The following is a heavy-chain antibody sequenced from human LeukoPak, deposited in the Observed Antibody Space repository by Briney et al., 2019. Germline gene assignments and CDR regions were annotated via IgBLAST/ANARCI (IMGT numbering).Heavy chain of an antibody. CDR1: GFTFGDYA. D-gene: IGHD3-10*01. CDR3: TRDCRSITMVRGVNYMDV. V-gene: IGHV3-49*04. Sequence: GGSLRLSCTASGFTFGDYAMSWVRQAPGKGLEGVGFIRSKAYGGTTEYAASVKGRFTISRDDSKSIAYLQMNSLKTEDTAVYYCTRDCRSITMVRGVNYMDVWGKGTTVTVSS. CDR2: IRSKAYGGTT. J-gene: IGHJ6*03.